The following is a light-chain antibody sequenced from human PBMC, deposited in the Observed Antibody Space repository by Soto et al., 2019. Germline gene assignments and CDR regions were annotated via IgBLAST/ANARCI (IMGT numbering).Light chain of an antibody. CDR3: QHYNNWPPWT. J-gene: IGKJ1*01. CDR1: QSVSSN. V-gene: IGKV3-15*01. Sequence: EIEMTQSPATLSLSPGERATLYCWASQSVSSNLAWYQQKPGQAPRLLIYGASTRVTGVPARFSGSGSGTEFILIISSLQSEDFAVYYCQHYNNWPPWTFGQGTKVEIK. CDR2: GAS.